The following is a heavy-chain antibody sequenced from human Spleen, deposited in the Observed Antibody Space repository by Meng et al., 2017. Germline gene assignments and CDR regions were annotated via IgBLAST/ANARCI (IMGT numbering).Heavy chain of an antibody. CDR1: DYTLTSDG. V-gene: IGHV1-18*04. CDR3: ARDEFPKHYYGSVSYLPLSYFDY. Sequence: ASVKVSCKVSDYTLTSDGFSWVRQAPGQGLEGMGWISAYNGNTNYAQKLQGRVTMTTDTSTSTAYMELRSLRSDDTAVYYCARDEFPKHYYGSVSYLPLSYFDYWGQGTLVTVSS. J-gene: IGHJ4*02. CDR2: ISAYNGNT. D-gene: IGHD3-10*01.